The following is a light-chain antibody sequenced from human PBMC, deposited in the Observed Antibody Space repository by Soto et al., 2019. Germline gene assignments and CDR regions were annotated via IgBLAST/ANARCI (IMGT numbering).Light chain of an antibody. CDR2: QDS. J-gene: IGLJ2*01. CDR1: KLGDKY. Sequence: SSELTQPPSVSVSPGQTASITCSGDKLGDKYACWYQQKPGQSPVLVIYQDSKRPSGIPERFSGSNSGNTATLTISGAQAMDEDDYYCQAWDSSTPVFGGGTKLTVL. CDR3: QAWDSSTPV. V-gene: IGLV3-1*01.